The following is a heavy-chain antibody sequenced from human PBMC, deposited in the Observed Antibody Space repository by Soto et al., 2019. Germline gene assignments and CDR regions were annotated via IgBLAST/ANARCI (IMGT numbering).Heavy chain of an antibody. Sequence: ASLQNRSKGSGYTFNTYWIGWVRQMPGKGLEWMGFIYPGDSDTRYSPSFQGQVTISADKSISTAYLQWSSLKASDTAMYYCARPFVNSGYDFGYWGQGTLVTVSS. V-gene: IGHV5-51*01. CDR1: GYTFNTYW. CDR3: ARPFVNSGYDFGY. CDR2: IYPGDSDT. J-gene: IGHJ4*02. D-gene: IGHD5-12*01.